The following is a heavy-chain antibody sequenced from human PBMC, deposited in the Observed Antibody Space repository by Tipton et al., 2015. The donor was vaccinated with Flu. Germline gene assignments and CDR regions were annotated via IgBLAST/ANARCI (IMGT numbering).Heavy chain of an antibody. CDR2: IKSKTDGGTT. J-gene: IGHJ4*02. Sequence: SLRLSCAASGFTLSNAWMSWVRQAPGKGLEWVGRIKSKTDGGTTDYAAPVKGRFTISRDDSKNTLYLQMNSLKTEDTAVYYCTTDPTYYYDSSGFPHWGQGTLVTVSS. V-gene: IGHV3-15*01. CDR1: GFTLSNAW. CDR3: TTDPTYYYDSSGFPH. D-gene: IGHD3-22*01.